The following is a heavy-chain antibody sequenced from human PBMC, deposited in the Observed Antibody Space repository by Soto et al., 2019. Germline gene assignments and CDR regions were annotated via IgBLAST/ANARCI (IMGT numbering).Heavy chain of an antibody. CDR1: GFSFRSYA. CDR2: MSYDGSDK. V-gene: IGHV3-30-3*01. D-gene: IGHD2-2*01. Sequence: QVQLVESGGGVVQPGRSLRLSCAASGFSFRSYAMHWVRQAPGKGLEWVAVMSYDGSDKDHADSVKGRFTISRDNSKNTLYLQMSSLRAEDTAVYYCARARLDTPALEYWGQGTLVTVSS. J-gene: IGHJ4*02. CDR3: ARARLDTPALEY.